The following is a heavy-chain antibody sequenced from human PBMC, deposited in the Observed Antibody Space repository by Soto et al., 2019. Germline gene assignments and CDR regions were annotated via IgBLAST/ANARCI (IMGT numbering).Heavy chain of an antibody. CDR3: ARAYSGYDFDY. J-gene: IGHJ4*02. CDR1: GGSFSGYY. CDR2: INHRGST. V-gene: IGHV4-34*01. Sequence: QVQLQQWGAGLLKPSETLSLTCAVYGGSFSGYYWSWVRQPPGKGLEWIGEINHRGSTNYNPSLKSRVTISVDTSKNQISLKLSSVTAADTAVYYCARAYSGYDFDYWGQGTLVTVSS. D-gene: IGHD5-12*01.